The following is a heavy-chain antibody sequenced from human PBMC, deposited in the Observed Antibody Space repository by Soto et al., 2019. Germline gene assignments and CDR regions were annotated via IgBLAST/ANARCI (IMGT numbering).Heavy chain of an antibody. CDR1: GASVSSTYW. CDR2: INHRWSA. Sequence: QVELQESGPGLVKPSGTLSLTCAVSGASVSSTYWWSWVRQPPGKGPEWIGEINHRWSANYNPSLKSRVTISVDISKSQFSLRLTSVTAADTAVYYCARYNAASGTYYFDFWGQGALVTVSS. J-gene: IGHJ4*02. D-gene: IGHD6-13*01. CDR3: ARYNAASGTYYFDF. V-gene: IGHV4-4*02.